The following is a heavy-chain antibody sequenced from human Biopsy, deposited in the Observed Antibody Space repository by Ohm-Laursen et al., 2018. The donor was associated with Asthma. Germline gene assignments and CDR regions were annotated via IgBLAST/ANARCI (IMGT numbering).Heavy chain of an antibody. CDR3: ARTHERWTSIQDDALDI. D-gene: IGHD4-23*01. J-gene: IGHJ3*02. Sequence: SLRLSCAASGFTFSIYDIHWVRQAPGKGLEWVAVISFDGGNKFYGDSVKGRFTLSRDNSRNTLYLQMNSLRVEDTAIYYCARTHERWTSIQDDALDIWGQGTMVIVSS. V-gene: IGHV3-30*03. CDR2: ISFDGGNK. CDR1: GFTFSIYD.